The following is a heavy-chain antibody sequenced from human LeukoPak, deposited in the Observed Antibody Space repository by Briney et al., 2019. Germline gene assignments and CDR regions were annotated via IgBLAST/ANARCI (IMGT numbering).Heavy chain of an antibody. J-gene: IGHJ4*02. CDR3: TTDQYDILTGYYMGYFDY. Sequence: GGSLRLSCAASGFIFSKAWMSWVRQAPGKGLEWVGRIKSKTDGGTTDYAAPVKGRFTISRDDSKNTLYLQMNSLKTEDTAVYYCTTDQYDILTGYYMGYFDYWGQGNLVTASS. D-gene: IGHD3-9*01. CDR1: GFIFSKAW. V-gene: IGHV3-15*01. CDR2: IKSKTDGGTT.